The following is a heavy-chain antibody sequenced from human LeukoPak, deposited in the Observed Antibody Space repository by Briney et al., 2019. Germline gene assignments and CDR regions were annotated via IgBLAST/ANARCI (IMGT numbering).Heavy chain of an antibody. Sequence: PGGSLRLSCAASGFIFSSYEMNWVRQAPGKGLEWVSYISSRGDDIYYADSVKGRFTISRDNAKNSLYLQMNSLRAEDTAVYYCARSSGWFLDYWGQGTLVTVSS. CDR1: GFIFSSYE. CDR2: ISSRGDDI. J-gene: IGHJ4*02. D-gene: IGHD6-19*01. V-gene: IGHV3-48*03. CDR3: ARSSGWFLDY.